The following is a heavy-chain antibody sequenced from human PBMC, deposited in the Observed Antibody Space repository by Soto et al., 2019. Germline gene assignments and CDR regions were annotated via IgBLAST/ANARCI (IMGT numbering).Heavy chain of an antibody. V-gene: IGHV1-46*01. Sequence: ASVKVSCKASGYTFTSYYMHWVRQAPGQGLEWMGIINPSGGSTSYAQKFQGRVTMTRDTSTSTVYMELSSLRSEDTAVYYCARDYGPYYYGSGSYYSPRHYYYYGMDVWGQGTTVTVSS. CDR2: INPSGGST. CDR1: GYTFTSYY. CDR3: ARDYGPYYYGSGSYYSPRHYYYYGMDV. D-gene: IGHD3-10*01. J-gene: IGHJ6*02.